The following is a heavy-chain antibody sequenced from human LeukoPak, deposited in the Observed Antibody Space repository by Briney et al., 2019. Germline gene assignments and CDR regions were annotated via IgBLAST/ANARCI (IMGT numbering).Heavy chain of an antibody. CDR3: ARRYGSSSYYFDY. V-gene: IGHV3-23*01. D-gene: IGHD6-6*01. CDR1: EFTFSSSA. Sequence: GGSLRLSCAASEFTFSSSAMSWVRQAPGKGLEWVLAISSTGGTTYYADSVKGRFTTSRDNSKSTLYLEMNSLRGDDTALYYCARRYGSSSYYFDYWGQGTLVTVSS. CDR2: ISSTGGTT. J-gene: IGHJ4*02.